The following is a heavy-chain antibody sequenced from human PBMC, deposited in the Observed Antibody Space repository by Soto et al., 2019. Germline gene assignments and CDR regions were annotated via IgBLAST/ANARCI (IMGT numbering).Heavy chain of an antibody. V-gene: IGHV1-18*01. Sequence: QVQLVQSGAEVKKPGASVKVSCKASGYTFTSYGISWVRQAPGQGLEWMGWISAYNGNTNYAQKLQVRVTMTTDTYTSTGYMELRSVRSGDTALYYCARVPPYCHDSNGSPLNYAFAIWGQGTMVTVCS. J-gene: IGHJ3*02. CDR3: ARVPPYCHDSNGSPLNYAFAI. D-gene: IGHD3-22*01. CDR2: ISAYNGNT. CDR1: GYTFTSYG.